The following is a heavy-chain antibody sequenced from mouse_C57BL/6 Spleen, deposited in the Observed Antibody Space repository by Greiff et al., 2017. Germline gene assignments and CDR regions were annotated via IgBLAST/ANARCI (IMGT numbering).Heavy chain of an antibody. V-gene: IGHV5-4*01. Sequence: EVQLMESGGGLVKPGGSLKLSCAASGFTFSSYAMSWVRQTPEKRLEWVATISDGGSYTYYPDNVKGRFTIARDNAKNNLYLQMSHLKSEDAAMYYCGRGKGNPAWFAYWGQGTLVTVSA. J-gene: IGHJ3*01. D-gene: IGHD2-1*01. CDR3: GRGKGNPAWFAY. CDR2: ISDGGSYT. CDR1: GFTFSSYA.